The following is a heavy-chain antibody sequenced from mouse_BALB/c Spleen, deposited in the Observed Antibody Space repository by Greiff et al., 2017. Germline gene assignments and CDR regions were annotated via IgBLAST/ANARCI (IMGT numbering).Heavy chain of an antibody. D-gene: IGHD2-4*01. V-gene: IGHV5-6-5*01. CDR3: ARKFYDYDGAWFAY. CDR1: GFTFSSYA. Sequence: EVKVVESGGGLVKPGGSLKLSCAASGFTFSSYAMSWVRQTPEKRLEWVASISSGGSTYYPDSVKGRFTISRDNARNILYLQMSSLRSEDTAMYYCARKFYDYDGAWFAYWGQGTLVTVSA. CDR2: ISSGGST. J-gene: IGHJ3*01.